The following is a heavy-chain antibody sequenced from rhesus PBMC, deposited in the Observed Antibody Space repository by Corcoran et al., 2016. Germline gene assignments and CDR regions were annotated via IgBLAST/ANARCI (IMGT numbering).Heavy chain of an antibody. CDR3: TEGWSSGP. CDR1: GAPTSNNY. CDR2: VSGSGGST. D-gene: IGHD6-25*01. Sequence: QLQLQESGPGLVTPSETLSLTCAVSGAPTSNNYWSWIRQPPGKGLEWIGRVSGSGGSTEYNPSLKSRVTLSTDTSKNHISLKLTSVTAADTAVYYCTEGWSSGPWGQGVLVTVSS. V-gene: IGHV4-173*01. J-gene: IGHJ4*01.